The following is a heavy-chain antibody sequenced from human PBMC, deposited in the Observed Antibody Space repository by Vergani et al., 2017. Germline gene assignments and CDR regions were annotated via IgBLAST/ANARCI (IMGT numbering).Heavy chain of an antibody. Sequence: QVQLVQSGAEVKKPGASVKVSCKASGYTFTSYYMHWVRQAPGQGLEWMGIINPSGGSTSYAQKFQGRVTMTRDTSTSTVDMELSSLRSEDTAVYYCARDPMVRGVINAGYFDYWGQGTLVTVSS. V-gene: IGHV1-46*03. CDR2: INPSGGST. CDR1: GYTFTSYY. CDR3: ARDPMVRGVINAGYFDY. D-gene: IGHD3-10*01. J-gene: IGHJ4*02.